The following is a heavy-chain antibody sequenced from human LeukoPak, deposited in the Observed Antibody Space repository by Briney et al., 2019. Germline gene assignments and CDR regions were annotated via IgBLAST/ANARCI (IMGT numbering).Heavy chain of an antibody. Sequence: GGSLRLSCADSGFTFSTYGMNWVRQAPGKGLEWVSGISPSGDITYYADSVMGRFSISRDNPKSTVSLQMSSLRAEDTAVYYCGTLPTVTEDYWGQGTLVTVSS. CDR3: GTLPTVTEDY. CDR2: ISPSGDIT. V-gene: IGHV3-23*01. CDR1: GFTFSTYG. J-gene: IGHJ4*02. D-gene: IGHD4-17*01.